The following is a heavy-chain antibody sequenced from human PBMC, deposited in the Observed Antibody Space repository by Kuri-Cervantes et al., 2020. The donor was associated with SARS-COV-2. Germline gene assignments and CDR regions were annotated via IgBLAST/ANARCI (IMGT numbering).Heavy chain of an antibody. D-gene: IGHD3-22*01. J-gene: IGHJ3*02. V-gene: IGHV4-59*12. CDR1: GGSISSYY. CDR3: ARYYYDSSGYYFPGAFDI. CDR2: IYYSGST. Sequence: SETLSLTCTVSGGSISSYYWSWIRQPPGKGLEWIGYIYYSGSTNYNPSLKSRVTISVDTSKNQFSLKLSSVTAADTAVYYCARYYYDSSGYYFPGAFDIWGQGTMVTVSS.